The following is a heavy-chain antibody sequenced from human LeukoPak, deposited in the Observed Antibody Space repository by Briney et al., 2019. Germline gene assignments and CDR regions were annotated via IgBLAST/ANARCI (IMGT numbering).Heavy chain of an antibody. V-gene: IGHV3-30*02. J-gene: IGHJ6*03. CDR1: AFIFSSYG. CDR2: IQYDGSNK. D-gene: IGHD2-8*01. Sequence: GGSLRLSCAASAFIFSSYGMHWVRQAPGKGLEWVAYIQYDGSNKQYADSVKGRFSISRDSSKNVLYLQMNSLRAEDTAVYYCAKDRCSNGIGCYYCYMDLWGKGTTVTISS. CDR3: AKDRCSNGIGCYYCYMDL.